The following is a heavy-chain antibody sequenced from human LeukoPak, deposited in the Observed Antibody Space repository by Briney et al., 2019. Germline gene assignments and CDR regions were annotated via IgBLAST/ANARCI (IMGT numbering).Heavy chain of an antibody. CDR2: IYYSGST. CDR3: ASAFDYCSSTSCLGGAFDI. CDR1: GGSISSGDYY. Sequence: SQTLSLTCTVSGGSISSGDYYWSWIRQPPGKGLEWIGYIYYSGSTYYNPSLKSRVTISVDTSKNQFSLKLSSVTAADTAVYYCASAFDYCSSTSCLGGAFDIWGQGTMVTVSS. J-gene: IGHJ3*02. D-gene: IGHD2-2*01. V-gene: IGHV4-30-4*08.